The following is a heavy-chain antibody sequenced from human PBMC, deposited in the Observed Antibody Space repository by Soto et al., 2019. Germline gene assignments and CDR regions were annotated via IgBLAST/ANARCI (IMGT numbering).Heavy chain of an antibody. J-gene: IGHJ4*02. D-gene: IGHD3-3*01. Sequence: QVQLVESGGGVVQPGRSLRLSCAASGFTFSSYGMHWVRQAPGKGLEWVAVISYDGSNKYYADSVKGRFTISRDNSKNTMYLQMSSLRAEDTAVYYCAKDPLGLGTAGVVFDYWGQGTLVTVSS. V-gene: IGHV3-30*18. CDR1: GFTFSSYG. CDR2: ISYDGSNK. CDR3: AKDPLGLGTAGVVFDY.